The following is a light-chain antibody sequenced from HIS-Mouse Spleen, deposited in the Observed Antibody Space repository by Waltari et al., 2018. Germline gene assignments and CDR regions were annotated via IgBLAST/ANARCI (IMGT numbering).Light chain of an antibody. J-gene: IGLJ2*01. CDR1: ALSKKS. Sequence: SYELTQPPSVSVSPGQPARITCSGDALSKKSAYWYQQKSGQAPVLVIYEDSKRPSGIPERFSGSSSGTMATLTISGAQVEDEADYYCYSTDSSGNHRVFGGGTKLTVL. CDR2: EDS. V-gene: IGLV3-10*01. CDR3: YSTDSSGNHRV.